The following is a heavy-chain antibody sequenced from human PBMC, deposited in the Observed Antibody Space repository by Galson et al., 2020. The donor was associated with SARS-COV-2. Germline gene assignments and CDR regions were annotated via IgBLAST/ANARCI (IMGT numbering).Heavy chain of an antibody. V-gene: IGHV3-48*01. CDR3: ARADTPATVDY. D-gene: IGHD5-18*01. Sequence: GESMKISCAASGFTFSSYSMNWVRQAPGKRLEWVSYISSSSSTIYYADSVKGRFTISRDNSKNTLYLQMNSLRAEDTAVYYCARADTPATVDYWGQGTLVTVSS. CDR2: ISSSSSTI. CDR1: GFTFSSYS. J-gene: IGHJ4*02.